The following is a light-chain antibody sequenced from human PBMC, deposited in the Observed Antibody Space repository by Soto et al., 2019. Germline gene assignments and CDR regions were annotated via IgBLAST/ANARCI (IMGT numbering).Light chain of an antibody. J-gene: IGLJ2*01. CDR2: LNSDGSH. Sequence: QLVLTQSPSASASLGASVKLTCTLSSGHSSYAIAWHQQQPEKGPRYLMKLNSDGSHSKGDGIPDRFSGSSSGAERYLTISRLQSEDEADYCCQTWGTGIVIFGGGTKVTVL. CDR1: SGHSSYA. V-gene: IGLV4-69*01. CDR3: QTWGTGIVI.